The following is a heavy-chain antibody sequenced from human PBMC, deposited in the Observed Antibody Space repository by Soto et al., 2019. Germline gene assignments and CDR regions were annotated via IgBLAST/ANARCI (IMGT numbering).Heavy chain of an antibody. CDR2: IYYSGST. CDR1: GGSISSYY. J-gene: IGHJ4*02. V-gene: IGHV4-59*01. CDR3: ARRYAGNFDY. D-gene: IGHD2-8*01. Sequence: QVQLQESGPGLVKPSETLSLTCTVSGGSISSYYWSWIRQPPGKGLEWIGYIYYSGSTNYNPSLTRRVTISVDTAKNQFSLKLSSVTAADTAVYYCARRYAGNFDYWGQGTLVTVSS.